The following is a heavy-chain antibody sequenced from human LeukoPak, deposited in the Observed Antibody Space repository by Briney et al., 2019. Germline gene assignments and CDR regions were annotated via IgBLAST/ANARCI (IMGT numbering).Heavy chain of an antibody. CDR3: ARESTMVRGVITYYYYYYMDV. Sequence: GGSLRLSCAASGFTFDDYGMSWVRQAPGKGLEWVSGINWNGGSTGYADSVKGRFTISRDNAKNSLYLQMNSLRAEDTALYYCARESTMVRGVITYYYYYYMDVWGKGTTVTVSS. J-gene: IGHJ6*03. CDR1: GFTFDDYG. CDR2: INWNGGST. D-gene: IGHD3-10*01. V-gene: IGHV3-20*04.